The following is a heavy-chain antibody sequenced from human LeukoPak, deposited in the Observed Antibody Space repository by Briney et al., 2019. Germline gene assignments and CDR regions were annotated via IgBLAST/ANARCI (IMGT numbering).Heavy chain of an antibody. CDR2: ISSSGGTI. CDR1: GFTFSSYE. J-gene: IGHJ6*04. Sequence: GGSLRLSCAASGFTFSSYEMNWVRQAPGEGLEWVSCISSSGGTIYYADSVKGRFTISRNNAKKSLYLPMNSLRAEDTAVYYCAELGITMIGGVWGKGTTVTISS. V-gene: IGHV3-48*03. D-gene: IGHD3-10*02. CDR3: AELGITMIGGV.